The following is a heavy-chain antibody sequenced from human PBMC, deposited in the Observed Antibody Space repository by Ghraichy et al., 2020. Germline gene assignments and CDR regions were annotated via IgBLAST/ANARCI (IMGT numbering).Heavy chain of an antibody. CDR1: GFTFSTYW. V-gene: IGHV3-74*03. Sequence: GGSLRLSCAASGFTFSTYWMHWVRQISGKGLMWVSRINGDGSAKQYADSVKGRFTISRDNAKNTVYLQMNSLRAEDTAVYHCTFTHFHDKRGCDAFDMGGQGTMVPASS. J-gene: IGHJ3*02. D-gene: IGHD2-15*01. CDR3: TFTHFHDKRGCDAFDM. CDR2: INGDGSAK.